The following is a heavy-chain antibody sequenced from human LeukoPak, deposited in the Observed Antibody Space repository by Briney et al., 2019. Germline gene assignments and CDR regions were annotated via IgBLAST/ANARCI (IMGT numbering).Heavy chain of an antibody. CDR1: GYTFTSYG. D-gene: IGHD2-15*01. J-gene: IGHJ6*03. CDR2: ISAYNGNT. Sequence: ASVKVSCKASGYTFTSYGISWVRQAPGQGLEWMGWISAYNGNTNYAQKLQGRVTMTTDTSTSTAYMELSRLRSDDTAVYYCARGNVVVVAATNYYYYYTDVWGKGTTVTVSS. CDR3: ARGNVVVVAATNYYYYYTDV. V-gene: IGHV1-18*01.